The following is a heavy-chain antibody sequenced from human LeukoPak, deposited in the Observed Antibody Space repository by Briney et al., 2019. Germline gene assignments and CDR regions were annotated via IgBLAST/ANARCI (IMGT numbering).Heavy chain of an antibody. J-gene: IGHJ6*03. Sequence: PGRSLRLSCAASGLTFDEYAMPSVRQPPGKGLEWVSGIRWNSYDIGYADSVKGRFTISRDNAKHSLYLQMNSVRAEDMALYDCAKGVGTSYHDHMDVWGKGTTVIVSS. CDR3: AKGVGTSYHDHMDV. CDR2: IRWNSYDI. CDR1: GLTFDEYA. V-gene: IGHV3-9*03. D-gene: IGHD6-6*01.